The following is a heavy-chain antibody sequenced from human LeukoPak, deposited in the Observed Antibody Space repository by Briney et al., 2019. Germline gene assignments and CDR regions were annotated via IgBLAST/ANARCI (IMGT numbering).Heavy chain of an antibody. D-gene: IGHD3-16*01. CDR3: AREGDQGYFDY. CDR2: IYYSGST. CDR1: GGSISSSSYY. V-gene: IGHV4-39*07. Sequence: SETLSLTCTVSGGSISSSSYYWGWIRQPPGTGLEWIGSIYYSGSTNYNPSLKSRVTISVDTSKNQFSLKLSSVTAADTAVYYCAREGDQGYFDYWGQGTLVTVSS. J-gene: IGHJ4*02.